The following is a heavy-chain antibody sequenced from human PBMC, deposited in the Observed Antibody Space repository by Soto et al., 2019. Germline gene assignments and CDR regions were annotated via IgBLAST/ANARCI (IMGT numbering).Heavy chain of an antibody. J-gene: IGHJ4*02. V-gene: IGHV4-59*01. Sequence: QVQLRESGPGLVKPSETLSLTCSVSGVSITGSYWSWIRQPPGKTLEWIGYVYHSGTTTYNPSLKSRVSISVDTSKQRFSMRLISVIAAYPAVYYCARAMPYGAGSIAGCAYWGQGILVTVSS. CDR2: VYHSGTT. CDR1: GVSITGSY. D-gene: IGHD1-26*01. CDR3: ARAMPYGAGSIAGCAY.